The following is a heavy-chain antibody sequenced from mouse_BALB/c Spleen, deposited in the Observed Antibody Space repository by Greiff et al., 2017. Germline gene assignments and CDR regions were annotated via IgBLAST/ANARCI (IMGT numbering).Heavy chain of an antibody. J-gene: IGHJ3*01. D-gene: IGHD1-1*01. CDR1: GYSITSDYA. CDR3: AKGDYYGSSYWFAY. V-gene: IGHV3-2*02. CDR2: ISYSGST. Sequence: EVHLVESGPGLVKPSQSLSLTCTVTGYSITSDYAWNWIRQFPGNKLEWMGYISYSGSTSYNPSLKSRISLTRDTSKNQFFLQLNSVTTEDTATYYCAKGDYYGSSYWFAYWGQGTMVTVSA.